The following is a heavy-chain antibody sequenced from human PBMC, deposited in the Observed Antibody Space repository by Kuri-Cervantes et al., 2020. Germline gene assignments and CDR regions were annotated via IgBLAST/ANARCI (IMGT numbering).Heavy chain of an antibody. J-gene: IGHJ5*02. Sequence: ASVKVSCKVSGYTLTELSMHWVRQAPGKGLEWMGGFDPEDGETIYAQKFQGRVTMTEDTSTDTAYMELSSLRSEDTAVYYCAKDVFVDTAMAPLTWGQGTLVTVSS. CDR2: FDPEDGET. CDR1: GYTLTELS. D-gene: IGHD5-18*01. CDR3: AKDVFVDTAMAPLT. V-gene: IGHV1-24*01.